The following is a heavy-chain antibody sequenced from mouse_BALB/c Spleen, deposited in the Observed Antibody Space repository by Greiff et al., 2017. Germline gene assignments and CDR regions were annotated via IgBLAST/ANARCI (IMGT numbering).Heavy chain of an antibody. CDR2: ISSGSSTI. V-gene: IGHV5-17*02. Sequence: EVQLVESGGGLVQPGGSRKLSCAASGFTFSSFGMHWVRQAPEKGLEWVAYISSGSSTIYYADTVKGRFTISRDNPKNTLFLQMTSLRSEDTAMYYCARGDYYGYGGNWYFDVWGAGTTVTVSS. D-gene: IGHD1-2*01. CDR1: GFTFSSFG. J-gene: IGHJ1*01. CDR3: ARGDYYGYGGNWYFDV.